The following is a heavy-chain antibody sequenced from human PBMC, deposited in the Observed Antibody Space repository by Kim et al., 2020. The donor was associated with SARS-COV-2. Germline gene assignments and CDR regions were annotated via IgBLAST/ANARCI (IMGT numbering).Heavy chain of an antibody. J-gene: IGHJ3*02. CDR2: ST. CDR3: ARHQTRAFDI. V-gene: IGHV4-59*08. Sequence: STNYNPSLKSRVTISVDTSKNQFSLKLSSVTAADTAVYYCARHQTRAFDIWGQGTMVTVSS.